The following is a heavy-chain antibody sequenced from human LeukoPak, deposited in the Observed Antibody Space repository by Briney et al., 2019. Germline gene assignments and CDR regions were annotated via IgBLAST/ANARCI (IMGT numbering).Heavy chain of an antibody. Sequence: SETLSLTCTVSGGSISSYYWSWIRQPPGKGLEWIGYIYYSGSTNYNPSLKSRVTISVDTSKNQFSLKLSSVTAADTAVYYCARAVNYYDSSGYYSGWFDPWGQGTLDTVSS. CDR1: GGSISSYY. V-gene: IGHV4-59*01. CDR3: ARAVNYYDSSGYYSGWFDP. CDR2: IYYSGST. J-gene: IGHJ5*02. D-gene: IGHD3-22*01.